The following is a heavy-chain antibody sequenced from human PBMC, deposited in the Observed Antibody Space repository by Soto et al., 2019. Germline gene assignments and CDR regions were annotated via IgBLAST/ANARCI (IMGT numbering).Heavy chain of an antibody. CDR1: GVSTSNHY. CDR3: ARGGGSPYHDHEFDY. V-gene: IGHV4-59*11. Sequence: QVQLQESGPGLVKPSETLSLTCSVSGVSTSNHYWTWIRKPPGQGPEWIGCIYYRGTTNYNASFNCRHRXXLDPSKNQFSLKLTSVTTADTAVYYCARGGGSPYHDHEFDYWGQGILVTVSS. D-gene: IGHD2-2*01. CDR2: IYYRGTT. J-gene: IGHJ4*02.